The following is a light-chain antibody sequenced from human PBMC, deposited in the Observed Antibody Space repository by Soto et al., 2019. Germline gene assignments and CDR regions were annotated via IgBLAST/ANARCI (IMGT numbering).Light chain of an antibody. CDR3: QNYNSYSEA. J-gene: IGKJ1*01. CDR1: QTISSW. CDR2: KAS. V-gene: IGKV1-5*03. Sequence: EIQMTQSPSTLSAPLGDRVTITCRASQTISSWLAWYQQKPGKAPKLLIYKASTLKSGVPSRFSGSGSGTEFTLTISSLQPDDFATYYCQNYNSYSEAFGQGTKGDIK.